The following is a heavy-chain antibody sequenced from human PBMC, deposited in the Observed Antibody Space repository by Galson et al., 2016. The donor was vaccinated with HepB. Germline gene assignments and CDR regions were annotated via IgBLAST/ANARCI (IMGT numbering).Heavy chain of an antibody. CDR1: GFTFDNHW. CDR3: ARGGSRPIDY. Sequence: SLRLSCAASGFTFDNHWMHWVRQAPGKGLVWVSRINTDGSSTSYADSVKGRFTISRDNAKNTLYLQMNSLRAEDTAVYYCARGGSRPIDYWGQGTLVTVSS. CDR2: INTDGSST. D-gene: IGHD1-26*01. V-gene: IGHV3-74*01. J-gene: IGHJ4*02.